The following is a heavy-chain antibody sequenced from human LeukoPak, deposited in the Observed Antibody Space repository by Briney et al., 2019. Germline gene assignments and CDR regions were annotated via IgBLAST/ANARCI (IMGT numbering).Heavy chain of an antibody. CDR2: ISYDGSNK. CDR1: GFTFSSYA. V-gene: IGHV3-30*01. D-gene: IGHD5-18*01. J-gene: IGHJ4*02. Sequence: GGSLRLSCAASGFTFSSYAMHWVRQAPGKGLEWVAVISYDGSNKYYADSVKGRFTISRDNSKNTLYLQMNSLGAEDTAVYYCAREGQLWLPYYFDFWGQGTLVTVSS. CDR3: AREGQLWLPYYFDF.